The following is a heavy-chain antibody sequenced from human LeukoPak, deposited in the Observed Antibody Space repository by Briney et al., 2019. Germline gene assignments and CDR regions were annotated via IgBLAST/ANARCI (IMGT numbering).Heavy chain of an antibody. V-gene: IGHV1-69*05. CDR2: IIPIFGTA. D-gene: IGHD6-13*01. CDR1: GGTFSSYA. CDR3: ARTRAYSSSWHNWFDP. Sequence: ASVKVSCKASGGTFSSYAISWVRQAPGQGLEWMGGIIPIFGTANYAQKFQGRVTITTDESTSTAYMELSSLRSEDTAVYYCARTRAYSSSWHNWFDPWGQGILVTVSS. J-gene: IGHJ5*02.